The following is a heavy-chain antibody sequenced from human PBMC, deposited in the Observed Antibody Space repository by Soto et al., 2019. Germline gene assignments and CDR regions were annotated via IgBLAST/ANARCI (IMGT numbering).Heavy chain of an antibody. J-gene: IGHJ5*02. CDR3: ARYPDIVLVPAVTGFEP. D-gene: IGHD2-2*01. V-gene: IGHV4-59*01. CDR2: TYYDGST. CDR1: GGSISSYY. Sequence: SETLSLTCTVSGGSISSYYWNWIRQPPGKGLEWIGYTYYDGSTNYNPSLKSRVTISVDTSKNQFSLKLSSVTAADTAVYYCARYPDIVLVPAVTGFEPWGQGTLVTVS.